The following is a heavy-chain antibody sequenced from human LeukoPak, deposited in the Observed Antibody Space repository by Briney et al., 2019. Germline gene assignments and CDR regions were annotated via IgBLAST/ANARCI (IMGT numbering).Heavy chain of an antibody. CDR2: IKQDGSEK. Sequence: PGVSLRLSCAASGFTFSSYWMSWVRQAPGKGLEWVANIKQDGSEKYYVDSVKGRFTISRDNAKNSLFLQMNSLRAEDTAVYYCASGGATYNNWGQGTLVTVSS. J-gene: IGHJ4*02. V-gene: IGHV3-7*01. D-gene: IGHD1-14*01. CDR1: GFTFSSYW. CDR3: ASGGATYNN.